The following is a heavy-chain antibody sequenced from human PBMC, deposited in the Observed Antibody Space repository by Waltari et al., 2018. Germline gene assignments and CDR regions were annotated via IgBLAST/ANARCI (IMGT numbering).Heavy chain of an antibody. CDR2: ISSSSSYI. Sequence: EVQLVESGGGLVKPGGSLRLSCAASGFTFSSYSMNWVRQAPGKGLEWVSSISSSSSYIYYADSVNGRFTISRDNAKNSLYLQMNSLRAEDTAVYYCARASGGPRYYFDYWGQGTLVTVSS. CDR3: ARASGGPRYYFDY. CDR1: GFTFSSYS. V-gene: IGHV3-21*01. J-gene: IGHJ4*02.